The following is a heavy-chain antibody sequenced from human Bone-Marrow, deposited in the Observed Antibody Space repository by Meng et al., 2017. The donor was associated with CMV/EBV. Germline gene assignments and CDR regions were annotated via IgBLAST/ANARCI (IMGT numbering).Heavy chain of an antibody. D-gene: IGHD2-2*01. CDR1: GGSISSYY. Sequence: SETLSLTCTVSGGSISSYYWSWIRQPPGKGLEWIGYIYYSGSTNYNSSLKSRVTISVDTSKNQFSLKLSSVTAADTAVYYYARTYCSSTSCYYYYGMDVWGQGTTVTVSS. CDR2: IYYSGST. J-gene: IGHJ6*02. V-gene: IGHV4-59*01. CDR3: ARTYCSSTSCYYYYGMDV.